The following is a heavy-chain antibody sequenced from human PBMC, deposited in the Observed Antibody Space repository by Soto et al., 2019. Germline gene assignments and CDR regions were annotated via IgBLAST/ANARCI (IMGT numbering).Heavy chain of an antibody. Sequence: ASVKVSCKVSGYTITVLSMHWVRQAPGKGLEWMGGFDPEDGETIYAQKFQGRVTMTEDTSTDTAYMELSSLRSEDTAVYYCATEGGIAAAAAYWYFDLWGRGTLVTVSS. V-gene: IGHV1-24*01. CDR1: GYTITVLS. D-gene: IGHD6-13*01. CDR2: FDPEDGET. J-gene: IGHJ2*01. CDR3: ATEGGIAAAAAYWYFDL.